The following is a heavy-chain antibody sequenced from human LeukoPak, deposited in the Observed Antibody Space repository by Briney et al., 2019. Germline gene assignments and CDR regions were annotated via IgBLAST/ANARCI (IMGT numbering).Heavy chain of an antibody. CDR1: GASISAHY. Sequence: PSETLSLTCTVSGASISAHYWSWIRQPPGKGLEYIGDVYYTGTTNHNPSLKSRVTISVDTSKNQFSLRLTSVTAADTAVYYCAKFGTYPVHVSYSYYYMDVWGKGTTVTVSS. CDR3: AKFGTYPVHVSYSYYYMDV. V-gene: IGHV4-59*11. J-gene: IGHJ6*03. D-gene: IGHD1-26*01. CDR2: VYYTGTT.